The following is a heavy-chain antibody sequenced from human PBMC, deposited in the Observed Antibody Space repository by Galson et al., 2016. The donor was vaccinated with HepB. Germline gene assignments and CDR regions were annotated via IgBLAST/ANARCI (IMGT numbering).Heavy chain of an antibody. V-gene: IGHV3-30*18. J-gene: IGHJ4*02. CDR2: ISYDGSDK. Sequence: SLRLSCAASGFTFSTFGMHWVRQAPDKGLEWVAIISYDGSDKSYAESVRGRFTISRDNSNNTLYLQMSSLRAEDTALYYCAKDLRYSIYYGDYWGQGTLVTVSS. CDR3: AKDLRYSIYYGDY. CDR1: GFTFSTFG. D-gene: IGHD5/OR15-5a*01.